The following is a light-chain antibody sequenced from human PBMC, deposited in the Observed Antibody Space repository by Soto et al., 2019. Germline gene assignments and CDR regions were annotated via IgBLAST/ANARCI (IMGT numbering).Light chain of an antibody. CDR2: LTS. CDR1: QSVAPY. J-gene: IGKJ1*01. Sequence: DIQMTKSPTPLFAPLETGAPILCRASQSVAPYLNWYQQKPGKAPRLLIYLTSNLQTGVPSRFSGSGSGTDFTLTISSLQPEDFATYYCQQSYSIPWTFGQGTKVDIK. V-gene: IGKV1-39*01. CDR3: QQSYSIPWT.